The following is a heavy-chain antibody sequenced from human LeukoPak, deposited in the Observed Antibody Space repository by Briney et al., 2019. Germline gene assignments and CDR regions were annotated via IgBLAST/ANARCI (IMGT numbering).Heavy chain of an antibody. D-gene: IGHD6-13*01. CDR1: GGSISSYY. CDR2: IYYSGST. CDR3: ARHGSGWFYFDY. J-gene: IGHJ4*02. V-gene: IGHV4-59*08. Sequence: PSETLSLTCTVSGGSISSYYWSWIRQPPGKGLEWIGYIYYSGSTNYHPSLKSRVTISVDTSKDQFSLKLSSVTAADTAVYYCARHGSGWFYFDYWGQGTLVTVSS.